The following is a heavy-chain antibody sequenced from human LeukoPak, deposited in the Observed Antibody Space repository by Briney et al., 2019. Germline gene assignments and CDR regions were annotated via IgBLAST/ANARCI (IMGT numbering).Heavy chain of an antibody. CDR2: IFYTGTT. CDR3: ARTHELSVDTAMVSYYYMDV. J-gene: IGHJ6*03. CDR1: GGSISSSTFY. V-gene: IGHV4-39*01. D-gene: IGHD5-18*01. Sequence: SETLSLTYTVSGGSISSSTFYWGWIRQPPGKGLEWVGNIFYTGTTYYNPSLKSRVTMSVDTSQNQFSLKLSSVTATDTAVYYCARTHELSVDTAMVSYYYMDVWGRGTTVTVSS.